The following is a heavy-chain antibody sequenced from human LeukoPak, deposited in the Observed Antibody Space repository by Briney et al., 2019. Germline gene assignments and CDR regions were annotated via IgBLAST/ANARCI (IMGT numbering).Heavy chain of an antibody. CDR3: AELGITMIGGV. CDR2: INWNGGST. V-gene: IGHV3-20*04. Sequence: GWSLRLSCAASGFIVSSNYMSWVRQAPGKGLEWVSGINWNGGSTGYADSVKGRFTISRDNAKNSLYLQMNSLRAEDTAVYYCAELGITMIGGVWGKGTTVTISS. J-gene: IGHJ6*04. D-gene: IGHD3-10*02. CDR1: GFIVSSNY.